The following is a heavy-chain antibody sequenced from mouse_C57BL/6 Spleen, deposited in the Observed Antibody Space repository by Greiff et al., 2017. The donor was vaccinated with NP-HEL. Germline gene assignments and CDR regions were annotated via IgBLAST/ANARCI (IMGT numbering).Heavy chain of an antibody. CDR1: GYAFSSSW. D-gene: IGHD2-4*01. V-gene: IGHV1-82*01. CDR3: ARTCYYDYDENFDY. Sequence: QVQLKQSGPELVKPGASVKISCKAPGYAFSSSWMNWVKQRPGKGLEWIGRIYPGDGDTNYNGKFKGKATLTADKSSSTAYMQLSSLTSEDSAVYFCARTCYYDYDENFDYWGQGTTLTVSS. CDR2: IYPGDGDT. J-gene: IGHJ2*01.